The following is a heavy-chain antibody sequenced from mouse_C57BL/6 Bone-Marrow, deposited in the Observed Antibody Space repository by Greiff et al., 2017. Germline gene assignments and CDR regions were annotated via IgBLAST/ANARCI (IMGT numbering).Heavy chain of an antibody. V-gene: IGHV1-81*01. CDR3: ARYYYYGSSYAMDY. D-gene: IGHD1-1*01. CDR1: GYTFTSYG. J-gene: IGHJ4*01. Sequence: VQLQQSGAELARPGASVKLSCKASGYTFTSYGISWVKQRTGPGLEWIGEIYPRSGNTYYNEKFKGKATLTADKSSSTAYMELRSLTSEDSAVYFCARYYYYGSSYAMDYWGQGTSVTVSS. CDR2: IYPRSGNT.